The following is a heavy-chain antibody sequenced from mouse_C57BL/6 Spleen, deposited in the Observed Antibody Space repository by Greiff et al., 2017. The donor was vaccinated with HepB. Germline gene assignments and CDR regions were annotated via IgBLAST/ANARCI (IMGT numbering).Heavy chain of an antibody. V-gene: IGHV1-85*01. J-gene: IGHJ1*03. CDR2: IYPRDGST. CDR3: VWWYFDV. CDR1: GYTFTSYD. Sequence: QVQLKQSGPELVKPGASVKLSCKASGYTFTSYDINWVKQRPGQGLEWIGWIYPRDGSTKYNEKFKGKATLTVDTSSSTAYMELHSLTSEDSAVYFCVWWYFDVWGTGTTVTVSS.